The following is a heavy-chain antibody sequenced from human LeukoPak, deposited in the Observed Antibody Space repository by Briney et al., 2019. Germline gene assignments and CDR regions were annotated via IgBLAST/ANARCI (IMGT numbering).Heavy chain of an antibody. V-gene: IGHV3-23*01. CDR3: ATVYYFDY. CDR2: ISGSGGST. J-gene: IGHJ4*02. CDR1: RFTFTSYA. Sequence: GGSLRLSCAASRFTFTSYAMSWVRHAPGKGLERVSPISGSGGSTYYADSVKGRFTISRDISKNTLYLQMSSLRAEDTAVYYCATVYYFDYWGQGTLVTVSS.